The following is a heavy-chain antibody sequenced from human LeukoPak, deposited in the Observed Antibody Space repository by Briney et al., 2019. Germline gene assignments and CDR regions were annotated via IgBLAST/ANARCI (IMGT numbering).Heavy chain of an antibody. CDR2: ISGSGGST. D-gene: IGHD3-3*01. CDR3: AKAGVYDFWSGYYPLDY. J-gene: IGHJ4*02. V-gene: IGHV3-23*01. CDR1: GFTFDDYA. Sequence: QPGGSLRLSCAASGFTFDDYAMHWVRQAPGKGLECVSAISGSGGSTYSADSVKVRFTISRYNSQNTLYLEMHSLRAEDTAVYYCAKAGVYDFWSGYYPLDYWGQGTLVTVSS.